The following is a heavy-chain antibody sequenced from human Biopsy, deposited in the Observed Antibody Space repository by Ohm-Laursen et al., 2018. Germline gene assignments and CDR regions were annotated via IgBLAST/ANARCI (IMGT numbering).Heavy chain of an antibody. V-gene: IGHV4-59*01. D-gene: IGHD5-12*01. Sequence: SETLSLTCTVSDVSISTYYWSWIRQSPGRGLEWIARIYYNGDTDYNPSLKSRVTISLDAPKNQFSLKMSAVTAADTAIYYCAREAIGVATTFDLWGQGTMVAVSS. CDR2: IYYNGDT. CDR3: AREAIGVATTFDL. J-gene: IGHJ3*01. CDR1: DVSISTYY.